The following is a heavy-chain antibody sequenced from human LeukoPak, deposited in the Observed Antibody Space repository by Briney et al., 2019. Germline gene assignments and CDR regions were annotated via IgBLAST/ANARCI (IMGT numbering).Heavy chain of an antibody. CDR2: IWFDGNIK. CDR3: ARDDFH. D-gene: IGHD3-3*01. CDR1: GFNFSSYG. V-gene: IGHV3-33*01. Sequence: GGSLRLSCAASGFNFSSYGMHWVRQATGKGLEWVAVIWFDGNIKYYADSVKGRFTISRDNSINTLYLQMNSLRAEDTAVYYCARDDFHWGQGTLVTVSS. J-gene: IGHJ4*02.